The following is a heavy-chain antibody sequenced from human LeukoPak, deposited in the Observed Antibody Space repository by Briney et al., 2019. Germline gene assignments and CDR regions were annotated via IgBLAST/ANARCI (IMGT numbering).Heavy chain of an antibody. D-gene: IGHD6-19*01. J-gene: IGHJ6*03. CDR3: AKVSARGSGWYPYYYYYMDV. V-gene: IGHV3-23*01. CDR2: ISGSGGST. Sequence: GGSLRLSCAASGFTFSSYAVSWVRQAPGKGLEWVSAISGSGGSTYYADSVKGRFTISKDNSKNTLYLQMNSLRAEDTAVYYCAKVSARGSGWYPYYYYYMDVWAKGPRSPSP. CDR1: GFTFSSYA.